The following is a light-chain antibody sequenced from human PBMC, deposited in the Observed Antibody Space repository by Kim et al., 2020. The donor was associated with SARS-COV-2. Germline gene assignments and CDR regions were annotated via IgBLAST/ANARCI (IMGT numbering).Light chain of an antibody. V-gene: IGLV3-1*01. CDR3: QAWDSSTAV. CDR2: QDS. J-gene: IGLJ3*02. CDR1: KLGDKY. Sequence: SVSPRQTASITCSGDKLGDKYACWYQQKAGQSPVLVIYQDSKRPSGIPERFSGSNSGNTATLTISGTQAMDEADYYCQAWDSSTAVFGGGTQLTVL.